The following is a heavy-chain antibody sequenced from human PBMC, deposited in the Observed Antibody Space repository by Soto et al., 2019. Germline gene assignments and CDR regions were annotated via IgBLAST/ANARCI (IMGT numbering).Heavy chain of an antibody. CDR2: ISSSSSTI. CDR3: ARSYDILTGYFFAFDI. Sequence: PGGSLRLSCAASGFTFSSYSMNWVRQAPGKGLEWVSYISSSSSTIYYADSVKGRFTISRDNAKNSLYLQMNSLRAEDTAVYYCARSYDILTGYFFAFDIWGQGTMVTVSS. V-gene: IGHV3-48*01. J-gene: IGHJ3*02. CDR1: GFTFSSYS. D-gene: IGHD3-9*01.